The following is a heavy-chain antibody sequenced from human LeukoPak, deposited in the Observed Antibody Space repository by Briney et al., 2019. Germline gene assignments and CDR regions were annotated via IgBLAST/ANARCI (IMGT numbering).Heavy chain of an antibody. CDR3: AKSGPYCSSTSCNYFDY. J-gene: IGHJ4*02. D-gene: IGHD2-2*01. CDR1: GFTVSSNY. V-gene: IGHV3-66*01. Sequence: PGGSLRLSCAASGFTVSSNYMSWVRQAPGKGLEWVSVIYSGGSTYYADSVKGRFTISRDNSKNTLFLQMNSLRAEDTAVYYCAKSGPYCSSTSCNYFDYWGQGTLATVSS. CDR2: IYSGGST.